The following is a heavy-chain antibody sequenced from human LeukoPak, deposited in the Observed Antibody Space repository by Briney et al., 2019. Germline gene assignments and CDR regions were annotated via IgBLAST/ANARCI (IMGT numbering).Heavy chain of an antibody. CDR2: ISSSGSTI. CDR3: ATSYGSDAFDI. Sequence: GGSLRLSCAASGFTFSDYYMSWIRQAPGKGLEWVSYISSSGSTIYYADSVKGRFTISRGNAKNSLYLQMNSLRAEDTAVYYCATSYGSDAFDIWGQGTMVTVSS. J-gene: IGHJ3*02. CDR1: GFTFSDYY. V-gene: IGHV3-11*01. D-gene: IGHD5-18*01.